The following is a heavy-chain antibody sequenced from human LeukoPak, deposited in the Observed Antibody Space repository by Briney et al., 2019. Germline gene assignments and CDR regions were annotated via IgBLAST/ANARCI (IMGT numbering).Heavy chain of an antibody. J-gene: IGHJ4*02. V-gene: IGHV4-31*03. Sequence: SQTLSLTCTVSGGSISSGDYYWGWIRQPPGKGLEWIGSIYYSGSTYYNPSLKSRVTISVDTSKNQFSLKLSSVTAADTAVYYCARTKDTSGYYYYFDYWGQGTLVTVSS. CDR2: IYYSGST. CDR3: ARTKDTSGYYYYFDY. D-gene: IGHD3-22*01. CDR1: GGSISSGDYY.